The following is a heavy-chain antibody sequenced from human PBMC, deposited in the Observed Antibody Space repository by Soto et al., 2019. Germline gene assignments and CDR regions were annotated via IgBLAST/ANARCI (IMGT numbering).Heavy chain of an antibody. J-gene: IGHJ6*02. V-gene: IGHV4-34*01. CDR2: INDSGST. CDR1: GGSLSGYY. Sequence: QVQLQQWGAGLLKPSATLSLTCAVYGGSLSGYYWSWIRQPPGKGMEWIGEINDSGSTNYNPSLKSRVTRAVSKSKNQFSMKLSSVTDADTAVYYCARVTGRYYYGMDVWGQGTTVTVSS. CDR3: ARVTGRYYYGMDV.